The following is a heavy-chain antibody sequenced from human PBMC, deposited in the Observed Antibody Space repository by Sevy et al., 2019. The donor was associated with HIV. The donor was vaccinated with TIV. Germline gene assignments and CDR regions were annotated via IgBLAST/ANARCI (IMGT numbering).Heavy chain of an antibody. CDR1: GFTFSNAW. Sequence: VGSLRLSCAASGFTFSNAWMSWVRQAPGKGLEWVGRIKSKTDGGTSDYAAPVKGRFTISRDDSKNTLYLQMNSLKTEDTAVYYCTTDLQGWLQSYYWGQGTLVTVSS. CDR3: TTDLQGWLQSYY. D-gene: IGHD5-12*01. J-gene: IGHJ4*02. V-gene: IGHV3-15*01. CDR2: IKSKTDGGTS.